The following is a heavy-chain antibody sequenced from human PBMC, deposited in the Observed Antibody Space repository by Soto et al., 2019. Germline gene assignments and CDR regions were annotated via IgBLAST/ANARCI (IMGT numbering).Heavy chain of an antibody. CDR3: ARGTSWQLPFDY. Sequence: QVQLQESGPGLVKPSETLCLTCTVSSDSISSYYWSWIRQPPGKRLEWIGYISYSGSTDYNPSLKSRVTISGDTSKNQFSLKVSSVTAADTAVYYCARGTSWQLPFDYWGQGTLVTVSS. V-gene: IGHV4-59*01. J-gene: IGHJ4*02. D-gene: IGHD6-13*01. CDR2: ISYSGST. CDR1: SDSISSYY.